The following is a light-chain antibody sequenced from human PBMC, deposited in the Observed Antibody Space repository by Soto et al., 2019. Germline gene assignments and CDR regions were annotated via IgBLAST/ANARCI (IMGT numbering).Light chain of an antibody. V-gene: IGKV1-5*01. CDR1: QSINTW. CDR2: DAS. CDR3: QQYDGH. Sequence: DIQMTQSPSTVSASVGDRVTITCRASQSINTWLAWYQQKPGKAPRVLIYDASSLQSGVPSRFSGSGSGTEFTLTISSLDPDDFATYYCQQYDGHFGQGTKLEIK. J-gene: IGKJ2*01.